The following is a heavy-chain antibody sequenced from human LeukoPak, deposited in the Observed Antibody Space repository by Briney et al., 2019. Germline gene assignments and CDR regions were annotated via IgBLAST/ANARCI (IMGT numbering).Heavy chain of an antibody. J-gene: IGHJ4*02. CDR3: ARGTRVAIVPAATPTFDY. Sequence: ASVKVSCKASGYTFTSYYMHWVRQAPGQGLEWMGIINPSGGGTSYAQKFQGRVTKTRDTSTSTDYMELSSLRSEDTAVYYCARGTRVAIVPAATPTFDYWGQGTLVTVSS. D-gene: IGHD2-2*01. V-gene: IGHV1-46*01. CDR2: INPSGGGT. CDR1: GYTFTSYY.